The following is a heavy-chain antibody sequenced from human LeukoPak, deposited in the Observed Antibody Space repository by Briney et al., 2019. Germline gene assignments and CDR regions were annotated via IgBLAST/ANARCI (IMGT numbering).Heavy chain of an antibody. V-gene: IGHV3-23*01. CDR1: GFTFSSYT. CDR2: ISGSGGDT. Sequence: GGSLRLSCAASGFTFSSYTMNWVRQAPGKGLEWVSVISGSGGDTNYADSVKGRFTISRDNSKNTLYLQMNSLRAEDTAVYYCAEHPSMPRGPGYWGQGTLVTVSS. J-gene: IGHJ4*02. D-gene: IGHD3-10*01. CDR3: AEHPSMPRGPGY.